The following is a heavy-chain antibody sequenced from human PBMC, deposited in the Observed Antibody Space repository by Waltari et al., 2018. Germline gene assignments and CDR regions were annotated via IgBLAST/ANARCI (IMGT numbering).Heavy chain of an antibody. CDR3: AKDKLRYSYGNNWFDP. Sequence: EVQLVESGGGLVQPGRSLRLSCAASGFTFDDYAMHWVRQAPGKGLEWVSGLSWNSVSIGYADSVKGRFTISRDNAKNSLYLQMNSLRAEDTALYYCAKDKLRYSYGNNWFDPWGQGTLVTVSS. CDR2: LSWNSVSI. V-gene: IGHV3-9*01. CDR1: GFTFDDYA. D-gene: IGHD5-18*01. J-gene: IGHJ5*02.